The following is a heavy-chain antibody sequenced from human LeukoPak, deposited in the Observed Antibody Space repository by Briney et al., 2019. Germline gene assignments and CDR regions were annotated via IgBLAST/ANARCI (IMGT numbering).Heavy chain of an antibody. CDR1: GGSISSNNW. V-gene: IGHV4-4*02. Sequence: SGTLSLTCAVSGGSISSNNWWNWVRQPPGKGLEWIGEINHGGSTNYNPSLKSRVTISVDTSKNQFSLKVNSVTAADTAVYYCARRAYMDVWGKGTTVTISS. CDR3: ARRAYMDV. CDR2: INHGGST. J-gene: IGHJ6*03.